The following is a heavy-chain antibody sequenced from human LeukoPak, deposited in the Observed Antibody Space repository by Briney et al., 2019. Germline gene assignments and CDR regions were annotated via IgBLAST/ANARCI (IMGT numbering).Heavy chain of an antibody. J-gene: IGHJ4*02. CDR3: AQQSLRSPDY. CDR1: GYSISSGYY. CDR2: IYHSGST. Sequence: KSSETLSLTCAVSGYSISSGYYWGWIRQPPGKGLEWIGNIYHSGSTYYNPSLKSRVTISVDTSKNQFSLKLSPVTAADTAVYYCAQQSLRSPDYWGQGTLVTVSS. D-gene: IGHD3-16*01. V-gene: IGHV4-38-2*01.